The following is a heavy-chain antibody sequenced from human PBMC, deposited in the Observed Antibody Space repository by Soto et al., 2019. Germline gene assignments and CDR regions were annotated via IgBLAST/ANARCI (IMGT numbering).Heavy chain of an antibody. CDR3: AREIVVARGASYFDY. CDR1: GFTFSSNW. V-gene: IGHV3-7*04. Sequence: HPGGSLRLSCVGSGFTFSSNWMTWVRQAPGKGLEWVGNIRQDGSEKNYVDSVKGRFTISRDNAKNSLYLQMNSLRAEDTAVYYCAREIVVARGASYFDYWGPGTLVTSPQ. D-gene: IGHD2-2*01. CDR2: IRQDGSEK. J-gene: IGHJ4*02.